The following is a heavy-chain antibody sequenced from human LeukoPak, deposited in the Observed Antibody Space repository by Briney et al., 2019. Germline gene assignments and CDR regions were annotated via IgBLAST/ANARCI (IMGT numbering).Heavy chain of an antibody. CDR2: IIPIFGTA. D-gene: IGHD6-13*01. CDR3: ASMVLGAAAGIEGEETFDY. Sequence: SVKVSCKASGGTFSSYAISWVRQAPGQGLEWMGGIIPIFGTANYARKFQGRVTITADESTSTAYMELSSLRSEDTAVYYCASMVLGAAAGIEGEETFDYWGQGTLVTVSS. CDR1: GGTFSSYA. J-gene: IGHJ4*02. V-gene: IGHV1-69*01.